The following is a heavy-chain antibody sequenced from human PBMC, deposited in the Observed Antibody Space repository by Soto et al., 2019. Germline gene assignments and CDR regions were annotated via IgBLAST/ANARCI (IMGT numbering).Heavy chain of an antibody. J-gene: IGHJ6*02. Sequence: GGSLSLSCAASGFPFSSYGMHWVRQAPGKGLEWVAVIWYDGSNKYYADSVKGRFTISRDNSKNTLYLQMNSLRAEDTAVYYCARAGYSNYVGYYYYGMDVWGQGTTVTVSS. D-gene: IGHD4-4*01. CDR2: IWYDGSNK. CDR3: ARAGYSNYVGYYYYGMDV. V-gene: IGHV3-33*01. CDR1: GFPFSSYG.